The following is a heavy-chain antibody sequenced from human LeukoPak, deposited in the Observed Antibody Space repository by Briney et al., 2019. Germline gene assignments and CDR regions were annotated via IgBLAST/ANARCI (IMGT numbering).Heavy chain of an antibody. Sequence: SETLSLTCAVYGGSFSGYYWSWIRQPPGKGLEWIGYIYYSGSTNYNPSLKSRVTISVDTSKNQFSLKLSSVTAADTAVYYCARLGGSSFDYWGQGTLVTVSS. CDR1: GGSFSGYY. CDR2: IYYSGST. V-gene: IGHV4-59*01. D-gene: IGHD2-15*01. CDR3: ARLGGSSFDY. J-gene: IGHJ4*02.